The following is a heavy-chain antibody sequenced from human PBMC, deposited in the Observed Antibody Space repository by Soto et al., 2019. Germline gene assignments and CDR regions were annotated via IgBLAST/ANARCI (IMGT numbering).Heavy chain of an antibody. D-gene: IGHD2-21*02. CDR3: ARTALGWFDP. V-gene: IGHV4-59*01. J-gene: IGHJ5*02. CDR1: GGSISSYY. Sequence: SETLSLTCSVSGGSISSYYWSWIRQPPGKGLEWIGYIFYSGSTNYNPSLKSRVTISVDTSKNQFSLKLSSVTAADTAVYYCARTALGWFDPWGQGTLVTVSS. CDR2: IFYSGST.